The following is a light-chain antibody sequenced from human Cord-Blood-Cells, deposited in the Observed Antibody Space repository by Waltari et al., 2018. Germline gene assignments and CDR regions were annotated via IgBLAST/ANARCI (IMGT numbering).Light chain of an antibody. CDR1: SSDVGSYNF. V-gene: IGLV2-23*01. CDR2: DGS. CDR3: CSYAGSSTWV. J-gene: IGLJ3*02. Sequence: QSALTQPASVSGSPGQSITISCTGTSSDVGSYNFASWYQQHPGKAPKLMLYDGSNRPSGVSNRFSGSKSGNTASLTISGLQAEDEADYYCCSYAGSSTWVFGGGTKLTVL.